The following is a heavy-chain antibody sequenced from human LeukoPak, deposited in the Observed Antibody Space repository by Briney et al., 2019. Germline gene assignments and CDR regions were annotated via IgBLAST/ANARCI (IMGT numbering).Heavy chain of an antibody. Sequence: PGGSLRLSCAASGFSFSSYTMNWVRQAPGKGLERVSSISSSSSYIYYADSLKGRFTISRDNAKNSLYLQMNSLRAEDTAVYYCARDGRRRDYCDSGSCYWYFDLWGRGTLVTVSS. D-gene: IGHD2-15*01. CDR3: ARDGRRRDYCDSGSCYWYFDL. J-gene: IGHJ2*01. V-gene: IGHV3-21*01. CDR2: ISSSSSYI. CDR1: GFSFSSYT.